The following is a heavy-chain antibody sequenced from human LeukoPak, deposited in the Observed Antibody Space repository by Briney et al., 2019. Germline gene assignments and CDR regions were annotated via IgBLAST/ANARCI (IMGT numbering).Heavy chain of an antibody. J-gene: IGHJ6*03. D-gene: IGHD6-6*01. CDR3: ARGRGIAARRGGYYYYYMDV. CDR1: GGSFSGYY. Sequence: SETLSLTCAVYGGSFSGYYWSWIRQPPGEGLEWIGEINHSGSTNYNPSLKSRVTISVDTSKNQFSLKLSSVTAADTAVYYCARGRGIAARRGGYYYYYMDVWGKGTTVTVSS. CDR2: INHSGST. V-gene: IGHV4-34*01.